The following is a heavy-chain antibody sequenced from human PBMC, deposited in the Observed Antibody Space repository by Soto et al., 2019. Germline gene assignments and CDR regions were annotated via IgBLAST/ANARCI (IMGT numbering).Heavy chain of an antibody. J-gene: IGHJ5*02. CDR3: ARNPYGSGLFDP. Sequence: QVQLVQSGAEVKKPGASVKVSCKASGYNFIDYDINWVRQVTVQGLEWMGWMTPNSGNTGYAQKFQGRVTLTRDTSIGTAFMELSSLKSEDTAVYYCARNPYGSGLFDPWGQGTLVTVSS. V-gene: IGHV1-8*01. D-gene: IGHD6-19*01. CDR2: MTPNSGNT. CDR1: GYNFIDYD.